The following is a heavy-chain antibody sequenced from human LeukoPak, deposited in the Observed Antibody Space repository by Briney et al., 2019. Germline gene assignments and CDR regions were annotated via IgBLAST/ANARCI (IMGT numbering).Heavy chain of an antibody. Sequence: GRSLRLSCAASGFTFSSYAMSWVRQAPGKGLEWVSAISGSGGSTYYADSVKGRFTISRDNSKNTLYLQMNSLRAEDTAVYYCAKDLVVATPGPGYYGMDVWGQGTTVTVSS. D-gene: IGHD5-12*01. J-gene: IGHJ6*02. CDR2: ISGSGGST. CDR1: GFTFSSYA. V-gene: IGHV3-23*01. CDR3: AKDLVVATPGPGYYGMDV.